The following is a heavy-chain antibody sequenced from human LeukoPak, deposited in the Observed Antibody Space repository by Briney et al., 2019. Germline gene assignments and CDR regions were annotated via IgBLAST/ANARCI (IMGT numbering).Heavy chain of an antibody. J-gene: IGHJ3*02. Sequence: SETLSLTCTVSGGSISSTGYYWGWIRQPPGKGLEWIGSVYYRGSSYYNPSLKSRVTISIDTSKNQFSLKLSSVTAADTAVYYCARRTPHPGLASRGRAFDIWGQGTMVTVSS. CDR3: ARRTPHPGLASRGRAFDI. CDR2: VYYRGSS. V-gene: IGHV4-39*01. CDR1: GGSISSTGYY. D-gene: IGHD2-21*01.